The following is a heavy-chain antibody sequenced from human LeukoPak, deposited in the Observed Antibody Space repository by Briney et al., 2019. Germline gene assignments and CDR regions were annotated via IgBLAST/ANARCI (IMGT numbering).Heavy chain of an antibody. CDR3: AGTPWFGELTLDY. J-gene: IGHJ4*02. CDR1: GFTFTSST. Sequence: SVKVSCKASGFTFTSSTIQWVRQARGHRLEWIGWIVVGSGNTNYAQKFQERVIITRDMSTTTVYMELSSLRSEDTAVYYCAGTPWFGELTLDYWGQGTLVTVSS. V-gene: IGHV1-58*02. CDR2: IVVGSGNT. D-gene: IGHD3-10*01.